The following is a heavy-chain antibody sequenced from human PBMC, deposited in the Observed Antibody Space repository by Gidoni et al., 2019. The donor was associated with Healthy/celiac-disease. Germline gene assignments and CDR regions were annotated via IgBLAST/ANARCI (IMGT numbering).Heavy chain of an antibody. D-gene: IGHD2-15*01. V-gene: IGHV3-15*01. CDR3: TTLYLGYCSGGSCSNRDDY. CDR2: IKSKTDGGTT. J-gene: IGHJ4*02. Sequence: EVQLVESGGGLVKPGGSLRLSWAASGFTFSNAGMSWVRQAPGKGLEWVGRIKSKTDGGTTDYAAPVKGRFTISRDDSKNTLYLQMNSLKTEDTAVYYCTTLYLGYCSGGSCSNRDDYWGQGTLVTVSS. CDR1: GFTFSNAG.